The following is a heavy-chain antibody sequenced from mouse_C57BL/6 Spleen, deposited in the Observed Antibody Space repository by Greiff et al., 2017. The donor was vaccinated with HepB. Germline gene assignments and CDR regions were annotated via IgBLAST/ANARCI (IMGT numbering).Heavy chain of an antibody. V-gene: IGHV3-8*01. D-gene: IGHD1-1*01. CDR3: ARSPYYGRADYYAMDY. Sequence: EVQLQQSGPGLAKPSQTLSLTCSVTGYSITSDYWNWIRKFPGNKLEYMGYISYSGSTYYNPSLKSRISITRDTSNNQYYLQLNSVTTADTATYYCARSPYYGRADYYAMDYWGQGTSVTVSS. J-gene: IGHJ4*01. CDR1: GYSITSDY. CDR2: ISYSGST.